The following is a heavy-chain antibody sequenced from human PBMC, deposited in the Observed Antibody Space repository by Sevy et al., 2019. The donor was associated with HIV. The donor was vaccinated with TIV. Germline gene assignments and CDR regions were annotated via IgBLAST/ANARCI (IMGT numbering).Heavy chain of an antibody. Sequence: GGSLRLSCAASGFTFSSYAMHWVRQAPGKGLEWVAVISYYGSNKYYADSVKGRFTISRDNSKNTLYLQMNSLRAEDTAVYYCAREGYSYGNDYWGQGTLVTVSS. V-gene: IGHV3-30-3*01. CDR3: AREGYSYGNDY. J-gene: IGHJ4*02. CDR1: GFTFSSYA. D-gene: IGHD5-18*01. CDR2: ISYYGSNK.